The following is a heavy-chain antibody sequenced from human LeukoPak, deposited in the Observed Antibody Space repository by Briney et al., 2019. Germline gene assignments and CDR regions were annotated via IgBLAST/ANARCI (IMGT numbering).Heavy chain of an antibody. Sequence: GGSVRLSCAVSGCNFSSYAMHWVGQAPGKGLEGVAVLSYDGSNKYYAASVKGRFTTSRDNSKNTLYLEMTSLRAEDTAVYYCARDPDRLLWFGELCGLDYWGQGTLVTVSS. J-gene: IGHJ4*02. D-gene: IGHD3-10*01. CDR1: GCNFSSYA. V-gene: IGHV3-30*04. CDR3: ARDPDRLLWFGELCGLDY. CDR2: LSYDGSNK.